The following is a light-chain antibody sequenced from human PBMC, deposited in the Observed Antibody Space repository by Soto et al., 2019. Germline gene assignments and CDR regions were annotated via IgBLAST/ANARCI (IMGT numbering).Light chain of an antibody. V-gene: IGLV1-47*02. J-gene: IGLJ1*01. Sequence: QSVLTQPPSASGTPGQRVTISCSGSSSNIGTNYVYWYQQLPGTAPKLLIYSNNQRPSGVPDRFSGSKSGTSASLAISGLRSEDEGDYHCAAWGESLSGSYVFGTGTKVTVL. CDR1: SSNIGTNY. CDR3: AAWGESLSGSYV. CDR2: SNN.